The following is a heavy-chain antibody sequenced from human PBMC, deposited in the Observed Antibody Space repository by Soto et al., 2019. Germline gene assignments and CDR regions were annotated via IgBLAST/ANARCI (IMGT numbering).Heavy chain of an antibody. CDR3: ARSTTVRVLHPGYFDS. J-gene: IGHJ4*02. D-gene: IGHD3-3*01. Sequence: GESLKISCNGSGYSFTTYWIGWVRQMPGNGLEWMGVIYPGDSDTRYSPSFQGQVTISADKSISTAYLQWSSAKASDTAMYYCARSTTVRVLHPGYFDSWGQGTLVTVYS. CDR2: IYPGDSDT. V-gene: IGHV5-51*01. CDR1: GYSFTTYW.